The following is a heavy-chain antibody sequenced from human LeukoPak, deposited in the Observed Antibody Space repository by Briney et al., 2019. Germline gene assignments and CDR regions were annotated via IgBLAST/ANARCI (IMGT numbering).Heavy chain of an antibody. CDR2: ISYDGSNK. V-gene: IGHV3-30*18. D-gene: IGHD2-2*03. CDR3: AKDGSFGYCSSTSCSIDY. Sequence: GGSLRLSCAASGFTFSSYGMHWVRQAPGKGLEWVAVISYDGSNKYYADSVKGRFTISRDNSKNTLYLQMNSLRAKDTAVYYCAKDGSFGYCSSTSCSIDYWGQGTLVTVSS. J-gene: IGHJ4*02. CDR1: GFTFSSYG.